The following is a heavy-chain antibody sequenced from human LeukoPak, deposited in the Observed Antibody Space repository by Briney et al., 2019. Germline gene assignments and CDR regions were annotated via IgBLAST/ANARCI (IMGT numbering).Heavy chain of an antibody. J-gene: IGHJ5*02. Sequence: SETLSLTCSVSGGSIRNYYWSWIRQPPGRGLEWIGYIYYSGSTNYNPSLKSRVTISVDTSENQFSLKLSSVTAADTALYYCAKYVSTGWFDPWGQGTLVTVSS. CDR2: IYYSGST. V-gene: IGHV4-59*08. CDR3: AKYVSTGWFDP. CDR1: GGSIRNYY. D-gene: IGHD5/OR15-5a*01.